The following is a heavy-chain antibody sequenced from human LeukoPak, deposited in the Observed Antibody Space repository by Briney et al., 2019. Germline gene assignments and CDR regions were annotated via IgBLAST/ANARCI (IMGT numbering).Heavy chain of an antibody. D-gene: IGHD7-27*01. CDR3: ATDIQKLGSYWYFDL. CDR1: GYTLTELS. V-gene: IGHV1-24*01. J-gene: IGHJ2*01. Sequence: ASVKVSCKVSGYTLTELSMHWVRQAPGKGLERMGGFDPEDGETIYAQKFQGRVTMTEDTSTDTAYMELSSLRSEDTAVYYCATDIQKLGSYWYFDLWGRGTLVTVSS. CDR2: FDPEDGET.